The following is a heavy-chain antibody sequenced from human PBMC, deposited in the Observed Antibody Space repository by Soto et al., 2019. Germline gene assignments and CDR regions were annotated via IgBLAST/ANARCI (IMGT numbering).Heavy chain of an antibody. J-gene: IGHJ4*02. CDR3: ATMPIVGTKPYYFNS. CDR1: GGSFDITSSY. D-gene: IGHD1-1*01. Sequence: LQLQESGPGLVKPSETLSLTCTVSGGSFDITSSYWAWVRQPQGKGLEWIAYIYYSGSTYSNPFLKTRSTSSVDPSTNQLSLGLSSVTAADTAVYYCATMPIVGTKPYYFNSWAQGTLVTVSS. V-gene: IGHV4-39*01. CDR2: IYYSGST.